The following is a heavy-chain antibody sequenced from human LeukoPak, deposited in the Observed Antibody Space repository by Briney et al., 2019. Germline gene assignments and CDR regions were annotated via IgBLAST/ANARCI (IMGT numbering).Heavy chain of an antibody. CDR2: IYYSGST. CDR3: ATPMVRGVTASEKFDY. V-gene: IGHV4-39*07. Sequence: SETLSLTCTVSGGSISSSSYYWVWIRQPPGKGLEWIGSIYYSGSTYYNPSLKRRVTISVATSKNQSSLKLSSVTAADTAVYYCATPMVRGVTASEKFDYWGQGTLVTVSS. J-gene: IGHJ4*02. CDR1: GGSISSSSYY. D-gene: IGHD3-10*01.